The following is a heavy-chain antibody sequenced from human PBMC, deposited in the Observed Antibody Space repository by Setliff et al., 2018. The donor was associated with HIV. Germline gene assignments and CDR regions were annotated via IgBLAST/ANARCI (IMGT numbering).Heavy chain of an antibody. J-gene: IGHJ4*02. Sequence: PSETLSLTCSVSGVSMTNNYWTWIRQSPGKGLEWIGYVHYSGNTSYNPSLKSRVTISVDTSKNKFSLKLSSVTAADTAVYYCASERVAWTVSDSFFEFWGQGIPVTVSS. V-gene: IGHV4-59*01. D-gene: IGHD2-15*01. CDR3: ASERVAWTVSDSFFEF. CDR1: GVSMTNNY. CDR2: VHYSGNT.